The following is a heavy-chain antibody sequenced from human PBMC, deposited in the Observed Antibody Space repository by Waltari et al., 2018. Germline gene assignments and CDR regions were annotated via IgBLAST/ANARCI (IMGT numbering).Heavy chain of an antibody. J-gene: IGHJ1*01. CDR3: AKNPATWYLGYFHL. CDR2: SSGSDGST. V-gene: IGHV3-23*01. D-gene: IGHD6-13*01. CDR1: GFTFSNYA. Sequence: EVQLLQSGGGLVQPGGSLRLSCAASGFTFSNYAMSWVRQAPGKGLEWVSVSSGSDGSTYYADSVKGRFTISRDNSKNTLSLQMNSLRDEDTAIYYCAKNPATWYLGYFHLWGQGTQVTVSS.